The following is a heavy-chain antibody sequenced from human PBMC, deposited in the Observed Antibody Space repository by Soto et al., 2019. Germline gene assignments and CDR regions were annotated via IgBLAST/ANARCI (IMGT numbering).Heavy chain of an antibody. CDR3: ARGPNYDQWSPIDY. CDR2: FYNSGST. V-gene: IGHV4-59*11. D-gene: IGHD3-3*01. J-gene: IGHJ4*02. Sequence: QVQLQESGPGLVKPSETLSLTCSVSGGSISSHYWNWIRQVPGKGLEWLGYFYNSGSTNYNPALRSRLTISVDTSKNQFSLKLTSVTAADTAVYYYARGPNYDQWSPIDYWGQGTLVTVSS. CDR1: GGSISSHY.